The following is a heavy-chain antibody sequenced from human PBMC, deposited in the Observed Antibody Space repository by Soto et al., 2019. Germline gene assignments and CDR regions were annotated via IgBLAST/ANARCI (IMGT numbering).Heavy chain of an antibody. CDR2: IYHSGST. CDR1: GGSISSGDYS. J-gene: IGHJ4*02. CDR3: ARDHRGYGDYYFDY. Sequence: SETLSLTCAVSGGSISSGDYSWSWIRQPPGKGLEWIGYIYHSGSTYYNPSLKSRVTISVDRSKNQFSLKLNSVTAADTAVYYCARDHRGYGDYYFDYWGQGTLATVPA. V-gene: IGHV4-30-2*01. D-gene: IGHD4-17*01.